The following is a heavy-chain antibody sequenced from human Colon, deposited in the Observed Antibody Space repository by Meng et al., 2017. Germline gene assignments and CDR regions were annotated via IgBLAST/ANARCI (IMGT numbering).Heavy chain of an antibody. Sequence: SETLSLTCAVSGDSISSGSYWGWIRQSPEKGLEWIGSVHHRGITFYNPSLKSRVTISLDTSKNRFSLTLTSVTAADTAVYYCASQWLIRRVDYWGQGALVPSPQ. CDR2: VHHRGIT. D-gene: IGHD5-12*01. V-gene: IGHV4-38-2*01. CDR1: GDSISSGSY. J-gene: IGHJ4*02. CDR3: ASQWLIRRVDY.